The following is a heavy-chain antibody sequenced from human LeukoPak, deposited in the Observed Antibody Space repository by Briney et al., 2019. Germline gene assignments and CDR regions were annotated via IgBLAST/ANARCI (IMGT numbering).Heavy chain of an antibody. J-gene: IGHJ4*02. CDR2: TYYRSKWYY. CDR3: ARDGSYFDC. V-gene: IGHV6-1*01. CDR1: WVSLSASSAA. Sequence: SQTLSLTSAISWVSLSASSAAWNWIGQSPSRGLEWLGRTYYRSKWYYDFAVSVQSRININPDTSKNQFSLQLNSVTPEDTAVYYCARDGSYFDCWGQGTLVTVSS.